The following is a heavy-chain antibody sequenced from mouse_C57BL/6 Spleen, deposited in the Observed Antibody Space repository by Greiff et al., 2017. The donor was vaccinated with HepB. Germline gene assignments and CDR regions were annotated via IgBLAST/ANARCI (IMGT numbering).Heavy chain of an antibody. J-gene: IGHJ2*01. Sequence: QVQLQQPGAELVMPGASVKLSCKASGYTFTSYWMHWVKQRPGQGLEWIGEIDPSDSYTNYNQKFKGKSTLTVDKSSSTAYMQLSSLTSEDSAVYYCARRSHSSGSLFDYWGQGTTLTVSS. D-gene: IGHD3-2*02. CDR1: GYTFTSYW. CDR3: ARRSHSSGSLFDY. V-gene: IGHV1-69*01. CDR2: IDPSDSYT.